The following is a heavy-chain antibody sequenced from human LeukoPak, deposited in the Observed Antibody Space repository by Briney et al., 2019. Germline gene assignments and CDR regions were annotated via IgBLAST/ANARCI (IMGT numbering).Heavy chain of an antibody. CDR3: ARVITMVRGVSNWFDP. CDR1: GYTFTRYY. CDR2: ISAYNGNT. Sequence: ASVKVSCKASGYTFTRYYMQWVRQAPGQGLEWMGWISAYNGNTNYAQKLQGRVTMTTDTSTSTAYMELRSLRSDDTAVYYCARVITMVRGVSNWFDPWGQGTLVTVSS. J-gene: IGHJ5*02. D-gene: IGHD3-10*01. V-gene: IGHV1-18*04.